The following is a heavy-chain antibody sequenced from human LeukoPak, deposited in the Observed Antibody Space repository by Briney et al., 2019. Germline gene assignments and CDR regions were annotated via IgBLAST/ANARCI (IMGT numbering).Heavy chain of an antibody. CDR1: GLSISNDW. J-gene: IGHJ4*02. Sequence: GGSLRLSCAASGLSISNDWMSWVRQAPGKGLEWVARVKSKSAGETTDYAAPVKGRFTISRDDSKKTLYLQMTSLKTEDTAAYYCTLIQGWGSGSYYRDFWGQGTLVTVSS. CDR2: VKSKSAGETT. V-gene: IGHV3-15*01. D-gene: IGHD3-10*01. CDR3: TLIQGWGSGSYYRDF.